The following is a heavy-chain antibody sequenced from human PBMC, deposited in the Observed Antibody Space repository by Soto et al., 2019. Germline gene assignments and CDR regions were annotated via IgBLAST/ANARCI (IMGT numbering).Heavy chain of an antibody. J-gene: IGHJ4*02. Sequence: WGSLRLSCVASGFSLSNYPISCVRHTPLKGLEWISYSSPRGDTIYYADSVEGRFTISRDNARNSLSLHMSSLRDEDSALYYCAKGPHTNVGWPYYFESWGQGVPVTVSS. V-gene: IGHV3-48*02. CDR2: SSPRGDTI. CDR3: AKGPHTNVGWPYYFES. D-gene: IGHD6-19*01. CDR1: GFSLSNYP.